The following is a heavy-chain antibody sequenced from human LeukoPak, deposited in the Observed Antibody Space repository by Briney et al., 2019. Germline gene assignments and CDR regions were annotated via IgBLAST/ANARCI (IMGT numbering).Heavy chain of an antibody. D-gene: IGHD2-21*02. CDR3: ARAGDAYCGGDCYIDY. CDR2: ISSNGGST. J-gene: IGHJ4*02. CDR1: GFPFSTYA. V-gene: IGHV3-64*01. Sequence: GGSLRLSCVASGFPFSTYAMHWVRQAPGKGLEYVSAISSNGGSTYYANSVKGRFTISRDNSKNTLYLQMGSLRAEDMAVYYCARAGDAYCGGDCYIDYWGQGTLVTVSS.